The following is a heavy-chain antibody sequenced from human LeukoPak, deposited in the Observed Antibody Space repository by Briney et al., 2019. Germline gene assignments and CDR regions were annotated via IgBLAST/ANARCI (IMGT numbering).Heavy chain of an antibody. Sequence: GGSLTLPYAASGFTFNNYAMSWVRQAPGKGLEWVSAITGSGGNTYYADSVKGRFTISRDNSKNTLYLQMNSLRAEDTAVYYCTTEGLGIAVAPPAITADIWGQGTMVTVSS. V-gene: IGHV3-23*01. CDR3: TTEGLGIAVAPPAITADI. CDR2: ITGSGGNT. D-gene: IGHD1-14*01. CDR1: GFTFNNYA. J-gene: IGHJ6*02.